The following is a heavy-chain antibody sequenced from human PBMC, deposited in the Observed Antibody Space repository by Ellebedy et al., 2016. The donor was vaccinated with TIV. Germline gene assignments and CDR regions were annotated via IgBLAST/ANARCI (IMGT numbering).Heavy chain of an antibody. CDR1: GFTFSSYW. CDR2: ISGSGGST. D-gene: IGHD3-22*01. CDR3: AKPYYYDSSGYYGGPDY. Sequence: GGSLRLSXAASGFTFSSYWMSWVRQAPGKGLEWVSAISGSGGSTYYADSVKGRFTISRDNSKNTLYLQMNSLRAEDTAVYYCAKPYYYDSSGYYGGPDYWGQGTLVTVSS. V-gene: IGHV3-23*01. J-gene: IGHJ4*02.